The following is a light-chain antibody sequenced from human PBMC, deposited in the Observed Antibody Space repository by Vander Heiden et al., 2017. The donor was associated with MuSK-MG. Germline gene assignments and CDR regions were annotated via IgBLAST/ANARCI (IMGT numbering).Light chain of an antibody. Sequence: IQMTQPPSTLSASVGDRVTITCRASQSISSWLAWYQQKPGKAPKLLIYDASSLESGVPSRFSGSGSGTEFTLTISSLQPDDFATYYCQQYNSYSQTFGQGTKVEIK. CDR3: QQYNSYSQT. CDR1: QSISSW. V-gene: IGKV1-5*01. J-gene: IGKJ1*01. CDR2: DAS.